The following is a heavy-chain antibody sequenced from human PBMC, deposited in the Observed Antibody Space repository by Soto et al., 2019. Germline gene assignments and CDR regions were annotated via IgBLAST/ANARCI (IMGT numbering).Heavy chain of an antibody. V-gene: IGHV4-30-2*01. D-gene: IGHD5-18*01. CDR1: GGSISSGGYS. J-gene: IGHJ4*02. CDR2: IYHSWST. Sequence: PSETLSLTCAVSGGSISSGGYSWRWIRQPPGKGLEWIGYIYHSWSTYYNPSLKSRVTISVDRSKNQFSLKLSSVTAADTAVYYCARAADTAMAPFDYWGRGTLVTVYS. CDR3: ARAADTAMAPFDY.